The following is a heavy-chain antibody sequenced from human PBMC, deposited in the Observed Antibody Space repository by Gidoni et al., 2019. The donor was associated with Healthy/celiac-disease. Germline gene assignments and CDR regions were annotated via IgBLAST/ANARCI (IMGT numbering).Heavy chain of an antibody. Sequence: EVQLVESGGGLVKPGGSLRLSCAASGCTFSNAWMSWVRQAPGKGLGWVGRIKSKTDGGTTDYAAPVKGRFTISRDDSKNTLYLQMNSLKTEDTAVYYCTTVTGSYLAVYFDYWGQGTLVTVSS. V-gene: IGHV3-15*01. CDR3: TTVTGSYLAVYFDY. J-gene: IGHJ4*02. D-gene: IGHD1-26*01. CDR1: GCTFSNAW. CDR2: IKSKTDGGTT.